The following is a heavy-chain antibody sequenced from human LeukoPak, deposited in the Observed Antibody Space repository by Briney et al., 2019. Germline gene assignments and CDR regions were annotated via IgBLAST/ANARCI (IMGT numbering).Heavy chain of an antibody. V-gene: IGHV3-23*01. J-gene: IGHJ4*02. D-gene: IGHD3-22*01. CDR1: GFTFSNYA. CDR2: ISGSGDST. CDR3: AKDRTYYYDSSGYYLDY. Sequence: GGSLRLSCAASGFTFSNYAMRWVRQAPGKGLEWVSGISGSGDSTYYADSVKGRFTISRDNSKNTLYLQMNSLRAEDTAVYYCAKDRTYYYDSSGYYLDYWGQGTLVTVSS.